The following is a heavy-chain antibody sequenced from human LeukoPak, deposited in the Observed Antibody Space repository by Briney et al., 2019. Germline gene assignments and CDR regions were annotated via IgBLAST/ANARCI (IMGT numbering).Heavy chain of an antibody. J-gene: IGHJ4*02. D-gene: IGHD3-3*01. CDR1: GFTFSNYA. CDR2: LSYDGSQT. Sequence: PGGSLRLSCAASGFTFSNYAMHWVRQAPGKGREWVTILSYDGSQTYYADSVKGRFTISRDNSKNTLFLQMNSLRAEDTAIYYCARVGRAYDFWDYLDYWGQGTPVTVSS. CDR3: ARVGRAYDFWDYLDY. V-gene: IGHV3-30*04.